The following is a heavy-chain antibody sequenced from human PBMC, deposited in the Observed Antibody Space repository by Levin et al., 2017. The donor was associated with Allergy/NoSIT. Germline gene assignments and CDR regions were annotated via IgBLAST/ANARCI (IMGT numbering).Heavy chain of an antibody. Sequence: PGESLKISCAASGFTFSSYEMNWVRQAPGKGLEWVSYISSSGSTIYYADSVKGRFTISRDNAKNSLYLQMNSLRAEDTAVYYCARAGYTAYYYYGMDVWGQGTTVTVSS. CDR3: ARAGYTAYYYYGMDV. V-gene: IGHV3-48*03. J-gene: IGHJ6*02. D-gene: IGHD5-18*01. CDR2: ISSSGSTI. CDR1: GFTFSSYE.